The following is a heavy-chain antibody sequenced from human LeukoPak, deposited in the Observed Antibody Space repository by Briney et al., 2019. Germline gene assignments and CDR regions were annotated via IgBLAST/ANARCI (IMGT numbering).Heavy chain of an antibody. D-gene: IGHD3-10*01. V-gene: IGHV1-8*01. CDR1: GYTFTSYD. CDR3: ARGLLRGVSMLPENWFDP. Sequence: ASVKVSCKASGYTFTSYDINWVRQATGQGLEWMGWMNPNSGNTGYAQKFQGRVTMTRNTSISTAYMELSSLRSEDTAVYYCARGLLRGVSMLPENWFDPWGQGTLVTVSS. CDR2: MNPNSGNT. J-gene: IGHJ5*02.